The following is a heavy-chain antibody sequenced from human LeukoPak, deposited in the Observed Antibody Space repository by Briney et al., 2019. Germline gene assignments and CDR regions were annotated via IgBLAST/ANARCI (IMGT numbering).Heavy chain of an antibody. CDR3: AKEKRYCSGGSCYYAPYYFDY. D-gene: IGHD2-15*01. CDR2: ISYDGNNQ. V-gene: IGHV3-30*04. J-gene: IGHJ4*02. Sequence: GRSLRLSCAASGFTFRSYAMHWVRQAPGTGLEWVSFISYDGNNQYYADSVKGRFTISRDNSKNTLYLQMNSLRAEDTAVYYCAKEKRYCSGGSCYYAPYYFDYWGQGTLVTVSS. CDR1: GFTFRSYA.